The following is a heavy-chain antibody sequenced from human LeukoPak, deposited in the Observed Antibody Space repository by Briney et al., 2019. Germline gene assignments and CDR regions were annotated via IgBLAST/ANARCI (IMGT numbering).Heavy chain of an antibody. CDR1: GFTFSSYS. J-gene: IGHJ4*02. V-gene: IGHV3-21*01. D-gene: IGHD4-17*01. CDR3: ASEYGDYVYYFDY. CDR2: ISSSSSYI. Sequence: PGGSLRLSCAASGFTFSSYSMNWVRQAPGKGLEWVSSISSSSSYIYYADSVKGRFTISRDNAKNSLYLQMNSLRAEDTAVYYCASEYGDYVYYFDYWGQGTLVTVSS.